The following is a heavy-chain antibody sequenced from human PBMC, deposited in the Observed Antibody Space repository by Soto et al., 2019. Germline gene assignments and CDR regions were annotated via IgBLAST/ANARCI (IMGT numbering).Heavy chain of an antibody. Sequence: PSETLSLTCTVSGGSISSYYWSWIRQPPGKGLEWIGYIYYSGSTNYNPSLKSRVTISVDTSKNQFSLKLSSVTAADTAVYYCARTRDYDILTGYQNWFDPWGQGTLVTVSS. D-gene: IGHD3-9*01. CDR2: IYYSGST. V-gene: IGHV4-59*01. CDR1: GGSISSYY. J-gene: IGHJ5*02. CDR3: ARTRDYDILTGYQNWFDP.